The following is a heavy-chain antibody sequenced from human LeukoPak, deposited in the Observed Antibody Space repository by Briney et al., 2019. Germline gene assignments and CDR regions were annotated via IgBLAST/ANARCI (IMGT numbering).Heavy chain of an antibody. V-gene: IGHV4-34*01. D-gene: IGHD3-10*01. CDR3: ARYTYGSGRDDAFDI. J-gene: IGHJ3*02. CDR1: GGSFSGYY. CDR2: INHSGST. Sequence: SETLSLTCAVYGGSFSGYYWSWIRQPPGKGLEWIGEINHSGSTNYNPSLKSRVTISVDTSKNQFSLKLSSVTAADTAVYYCARYTYGSGRDDAFDIWGQGTMVTVSS.